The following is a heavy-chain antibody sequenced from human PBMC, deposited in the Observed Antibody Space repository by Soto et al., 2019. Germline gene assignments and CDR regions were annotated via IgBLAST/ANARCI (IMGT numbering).Heavy chain of an antibody. CDR2: ISSSSSYI. Sequence: GGSLSLSSAASGFTFSGYIMSLVRQAPGKGLEWVSSISSSSSYIYYADSVKGRFTISRDNARNSLYLQMNSLRAEDTAVYYCAPYNWTNGAWGQGTLVTVSS. CDR1: GFTFSGYI. J-gene: IGHJ5*02. V-gene: IGHV3-21*01. CDR3: APYNWTNGA. D-gene: IGHD1-20*01.